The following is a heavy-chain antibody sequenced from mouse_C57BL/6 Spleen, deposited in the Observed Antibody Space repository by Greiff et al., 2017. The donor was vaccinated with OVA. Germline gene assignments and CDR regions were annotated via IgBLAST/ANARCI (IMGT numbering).Heavy chain of an antibody. D-gene: IGHD1-1*01. CDR1: GFTFSDFY. CDR2: SRNKANDYTT. CDR3: ARDAHYYGSSPWFAY. Sequence: EVKVVESGGGLVQSGRSLRLSCATSGFTFSDFYMEWVRQAPGKGLEWIAASRNKANDYTTEYSASVKGRFIVSRDTSQSILYLQMNALRAEDTAIYYCARDAHYYGSSPWFAYWGQGTLVTVSA. J-gene: IGHJ3*01. V-gene: IGHV7-1*01.